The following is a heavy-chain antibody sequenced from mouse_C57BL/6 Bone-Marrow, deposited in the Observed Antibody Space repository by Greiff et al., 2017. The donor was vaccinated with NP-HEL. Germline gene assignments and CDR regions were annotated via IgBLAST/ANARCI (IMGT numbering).Heavy chain of an antibody. J-gene: IGHJ3*02. CDR1: GYSITSGYY. D-gene: IGHD1-1*01. V-gene: IGHV3-6*01. Sequence: EVHLVESGPGLVKPSQSLSLTCSVTGYSITSGYYWNWIRQFPGNKLEWMGYISYDGSNNYNPSLKNRISITRDTSKNQFFLKLNSVTTEDTATYYCARGLLRRWGQGTLVTVSA. CDR3: ARGLLRR. CDR2: ISYDGSN.